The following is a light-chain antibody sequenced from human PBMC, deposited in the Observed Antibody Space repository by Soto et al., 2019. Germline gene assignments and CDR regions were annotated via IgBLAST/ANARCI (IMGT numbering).Light chain of an antibody. CDR1: QSVSSSY. CDR2: GAS. J-gene: IGKJ1*01. Sequence: EIVLTQSPGTLSLSPRERAALSCRASQSVSSSYLAWYQQKPGQAPRLLIYGASSRATGIPDRFSGSGSGTDFTFPISRLEPEDFAVYYCQQYCSSPRTFGQGTKVDIK. CDR3: QQYCSSPRT. V-gene: IGKV3-20*01.